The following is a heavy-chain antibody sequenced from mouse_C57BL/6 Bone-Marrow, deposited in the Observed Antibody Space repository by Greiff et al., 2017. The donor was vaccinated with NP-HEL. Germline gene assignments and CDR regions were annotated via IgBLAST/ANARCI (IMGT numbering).Heavy chain of an antibody. Sequence: VQLQQSGTVLARPGASVKMSCKTSGYTFTSYWMHWVKQRPGQGLEWIGAIYPGNSDTSYNQKFKGKAKLTAVTSASTAYMELSSLTNEDSAVYYCTYYYGKDWYFDVWGTGTTVTVSS. V-gene: IGHV1-5*01. CDR2: IYPGNSDT. CDR1: GYTFTSYW. J-gene: IGHJ1*03. CDR3: TYYYGKDWYFDV. D-gene: IGHD1-1*01.